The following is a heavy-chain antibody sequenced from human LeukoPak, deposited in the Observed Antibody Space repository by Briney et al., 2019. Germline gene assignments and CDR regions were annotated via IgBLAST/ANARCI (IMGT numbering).Heavy chain of an antibody. CDR1: GGSISSHY. CDR2: IYYSGST. D-gene: IGHD6-13*01. V-gene: IGHV4-59*11. J-gene: IGHJ6*03. CDR3: ARSIAAAGLLFYYYYMDV. Sequence: PSETLSLTCTVSGGSISSHYWSWVRQPPGKGLEWIGDIYYSGSTNYNPSLKSRVTISVDTSKNQFSLKLSSVTAADTAVYYCARSIAAAGLLFYYYYMDVWGKGTTVTVSS.